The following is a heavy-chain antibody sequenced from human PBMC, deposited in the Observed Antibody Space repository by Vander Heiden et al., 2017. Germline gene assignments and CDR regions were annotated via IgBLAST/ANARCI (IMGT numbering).Heavy chain of an antibody. CDR3: AKPPSNPDTPPHDY. CDR2: ISGSGGST. D-gene: IGHD4-4*01. V-gene: IGHV3-23*01. J-gene: IGHJ4*02. Sequence: EVQPLESGGGLVQPGGSLRLPCAASGFTFGSYTMSWVRQAPGKGLEWVSAISGSGGSTYYADSVKGRFTISRDNSKNTLYLQMNSLRAEDTAVYYCAKPPSNPDTPPHDYWGQGTLVTVSS. CDR1: GFTFGSYT.